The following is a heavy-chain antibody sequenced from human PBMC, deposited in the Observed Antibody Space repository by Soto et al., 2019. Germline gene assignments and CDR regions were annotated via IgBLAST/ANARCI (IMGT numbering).Heavy chain of an antibody. J-gene: IGHJ6*02. V-gene: IGHV3-30-3*01. D-gene: IGHD3-3*01. CDR2: ISYDGSNK. Sequence: VGSLRLSCAASGFTFSSYAMHWVRQAPGKGLEWVAVISYDGSNKYYADSVKGRFTISRDNSKNTLYLQMNSLRAEDTAVYYCARRSLRFLEWLPNYYYYYGMDVWGQGTTVTVSS. CDR3: ARRSLRFLEWLPNYYYYYGMDV. CDR1: GFTFSSYA.